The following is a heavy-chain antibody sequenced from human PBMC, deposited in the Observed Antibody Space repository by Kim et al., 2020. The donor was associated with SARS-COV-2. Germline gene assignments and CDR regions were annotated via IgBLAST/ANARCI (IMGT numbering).Heavy chain of an antibody. CDR2: INTNTGNP. J-gene: IGHJ6*02. CDR3: ARGYSGYDYYYYYGMDV. V-gene: IGHV7-4-1*02. CDR1: GYTFTSYA. D-gene: IGHD5-12*01. Sequence: ASVKVSCKASGYTFTSYAMNWVRQAPGQGLEWMGWINTNTGNPTYAQGFTGRFVFSLDTSVSTAYLQISSLKAEDTAVYYCARGYSGYDYYYYYGMDVWGQGTTVTVSS.